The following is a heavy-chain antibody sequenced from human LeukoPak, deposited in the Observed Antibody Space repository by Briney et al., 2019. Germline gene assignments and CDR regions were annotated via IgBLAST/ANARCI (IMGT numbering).Heavy chain of an antibody. Sequence: PSETLSLTCAVYGGSFSGYYWTWIGQPPGKGLEWIGEIHYSGRINYNPSLKSRVTISADTSNNHFSLKMNSVTAADTAVYYCSRGTDAYKCGNSWGQGTLVTVSS. CDR2: IHYSGRI. D-gene: IGHD5-24*01. CDR3: SRGTDAYKCGNS. CDR1: GGSFSGYY. J-gene: IGHJ4*02. V-gene: IGHV4-34*01.